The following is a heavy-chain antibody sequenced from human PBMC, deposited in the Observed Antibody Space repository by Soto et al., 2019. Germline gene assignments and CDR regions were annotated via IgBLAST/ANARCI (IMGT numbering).Heavy chain of an antibody. J-gene: IGHJ4*02. D-gene: IGHD5-18*01. CDR1: GFTFDSYA. CDR2: ISWNSGTT. V-gene: IGHV3-9*01. CDR3: AKELGGYSYGYELDY. Sequence: PAGSLRLSCAASGFTFDSYALHWVRQAPGKGLEWVSSISWNSGTTGYADSVKGRVTISRDNAKNSLYLQMNSLRAEDTAVYYCAKELGGYSYGYELDYWGQGTLVTVSS.